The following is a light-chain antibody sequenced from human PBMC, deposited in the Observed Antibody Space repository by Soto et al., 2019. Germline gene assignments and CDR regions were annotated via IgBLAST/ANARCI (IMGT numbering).Light chain of an antibody. V-gene: IGKV3-11*01. CDR1: QSVYTY. CDR3: HHRYGGPPWT. J-gene: IGKJ1*01. CDR2: DAL. Sequence: EIVLTQSPATLSLSPGERATLSCRASQSVYTYVNWYQQHPGQPPRLLIFDALHRATGIPARFSGSGSGTDFTLTISSREPEDSGVYYCHHRYGGPPWTFGQGTRL.